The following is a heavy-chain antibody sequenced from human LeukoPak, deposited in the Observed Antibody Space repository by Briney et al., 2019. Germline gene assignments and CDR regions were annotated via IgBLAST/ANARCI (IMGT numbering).Heavy chain of an antibody. CDR3: ARVGGYKIPWAFDI. D-gene: IGHD5-24*01. Sequence: GGSLRLSCAASGFTFSSYWMHWVRQAPGKGLVWVSRINSDGSSTSYADSVKGRFTISRDNAENTLYLQMNSLRAEDTAVYYCARVGGYKIPWAFDIWVQGTMVTVSS. CDR2: INSDGSST. V-gene: IGHV3-74*01. CDR1: GFTFSSYW. J-gene: IGHJ3*02.